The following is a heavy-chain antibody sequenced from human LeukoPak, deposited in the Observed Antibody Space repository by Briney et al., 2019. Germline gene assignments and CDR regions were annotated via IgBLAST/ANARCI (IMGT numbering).Heavy chain of an antibody. CDR2: ISSGGSTV. CDR3: AREYGITMIVVAPGAFDI. CDR1: GFTFSNYE. Sequence: GGSLRLSCAASGFTFSNYEMHWVRRAPGRGLEWVSYISSGGSTVYYADSVKGRFTISRDNAKNSLYLQMNSLRAEDTAVYYCAREYGITMIVVAPGAFDIWGQGTMVTVSS. J-gene: IGHJ3*02. D-gene: IGHD3-22*01. V-gene: IGHV3-48*03.